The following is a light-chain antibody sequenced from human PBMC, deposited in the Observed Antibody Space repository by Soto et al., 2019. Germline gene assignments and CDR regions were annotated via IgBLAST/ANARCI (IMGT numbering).Light chain of an antibody. J-gene: IGKJ4*01. CDR1: QDISRL. V-gene: IGKV1D-13*01. CDR2: DAS. CDR3: PQFYDYPLT. Sequence: AIQLTQSPSSLSASVGDRVTITCRASQDISRLFAWYQQKPGKAPKLLIYDASSLESGVPSRFSGSGSGTDFALTISCLHPEDFATYYCPQFYDYPLTFGGGNKVEIK.